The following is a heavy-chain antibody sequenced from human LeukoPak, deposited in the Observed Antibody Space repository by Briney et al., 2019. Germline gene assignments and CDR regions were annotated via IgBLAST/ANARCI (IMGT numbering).Heavy chain of an antibody. CDR2: ISSSSSYI. J-gene: IGHJ3*02. D-gene: IGHD2-2*01. CDR1: GFTFSSYS. CDR3: ATGVPTPAFDI. Sequence: SGGSLRLSCAASGFTFSSYSMNWVRQAPGKGLEWVSSISSSSSYIYYADSVKGRFTISRDNAKNSLYLQMNSLRAEDTAVYYCATGVPTPAFDIWGQGTMVTVSS. V-gene: IGHV3-21*01.